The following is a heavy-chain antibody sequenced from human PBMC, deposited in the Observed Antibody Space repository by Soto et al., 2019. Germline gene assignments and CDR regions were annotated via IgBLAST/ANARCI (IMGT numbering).Heavy chain of an antibody. Sequence: GGSLRLSCAASGFTFSNAWMSWVRQAQGEGLEWVGRIKSKTDGGTTDYAAPVTGRFTISRDASNNTLYLQMNSLKTEDTAVYYCTRDGYYYDSSGYYYFDLDYWGQGTLVTVSS. CDR1: GFTFSNAW. CDR3: TRDGYYYDSSGYYYFDLDY. CDR2: IKSKTDGGTT. V-gene: IGHV3-15*01. D-gene: IGHD3-22*01. J-gene: IGHJ4*02.